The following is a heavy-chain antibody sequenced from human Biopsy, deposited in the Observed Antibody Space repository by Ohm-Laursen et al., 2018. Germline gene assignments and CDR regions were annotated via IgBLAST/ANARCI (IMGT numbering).Heavy chain of an antibody. Sequence: SETLSLTCAVFGKTFSDYQWSWIRQPPGKGLEWIGQINQAGTTNYNPFLKSRVSISADASKYEFSLRLTSVTAADTAVYSCGNEVHGRDYWGLGAQVTVSS. CDR1: GKTFSDYQ. CDR3: GNEVHGRDY. V-gene: IGHV4-34*08. J-gene: IGHJ4*02. CDR2: INQAGTT. D-gene: IGHD2-15*01.